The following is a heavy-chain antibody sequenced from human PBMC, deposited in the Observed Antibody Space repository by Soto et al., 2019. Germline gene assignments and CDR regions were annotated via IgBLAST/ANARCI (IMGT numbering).Heavy chain of an antibody. D-gene: IGHD3-10*01. J-gene: IGHJ5*02. CDR2: IYHTGST. V-gene: IGHV4-30-2*01. CDR3: AMGDYHGSRTTPNPFDH. CDR1: GGSISSGTFS. Sequence: SEKLSHTCAGSGGSISSGTFSWTWIRQPPGKGLEWIGYIYHTGSTYYNASLKSRVTISMDRSRNQFSLKLTSVTAADTAVYYWAMGDYHGSRTTPNPFDHWGQGPMV.